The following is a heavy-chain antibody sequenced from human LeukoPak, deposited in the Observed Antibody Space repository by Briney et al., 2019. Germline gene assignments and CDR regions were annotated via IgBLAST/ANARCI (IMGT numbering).Heavy chain of an antibody. CDR1: GFTVSSNY. Sequence: PGGSLRLSCAASGFTVSSNYMSWVRQAPGKGLEWVSGISSGGSGIYYADSVKGRFTISRDNSKNTLNLQMNSLRVEDTAVYYCAKKGLVGATDLRAFDYWGQGTLVTVSS. CDR2: ISSGGSGI. D-gene: IGHD1-26*01. V-gene: IGHV3-53*01. J-gene: IGHJ4*02. CDR3: AKKGLVGATDLRAFDY.